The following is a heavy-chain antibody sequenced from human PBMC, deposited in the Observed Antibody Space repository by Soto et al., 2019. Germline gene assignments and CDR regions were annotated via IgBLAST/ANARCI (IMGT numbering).Heavy chain of an antibody. CDR1: GGSISSGGYY. D-gene: IGHD2-15*01. V-gene: IGHV4-31*03. J-gene: IGHJ6*02. CDR3: ARESQLFQDYYGMDV. Sequence: SETLSLTFTVSGGSISSGGYYWSWIRQHPGKGLEWIGYIYYSGSTYYNPSLKSRVTISVDTSKNQFSLKLSSVTAADTAVYYCARESQLFQDYYGMDVWGQGTTVTVSS. CDR2: IYYSGST.